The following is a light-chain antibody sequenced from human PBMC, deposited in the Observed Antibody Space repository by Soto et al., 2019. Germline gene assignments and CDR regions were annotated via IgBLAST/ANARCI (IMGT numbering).Light chain of an antibody. J-gene: IGKJ1*01. CDR3: QQYGNSIPWT. V-gene: IGKV3-20*01. Sequence: EIVLTQSPGTLSLSPGERATLSCRASQSVSNNYLGWYQQKPGQAPRLLVYGASRRATGLPDRVRCSGSGTDFTLTISRLEAEPLELYYCQQYGNSIPWTFGPGTKVEIK. CDR1: QSVSNNY. CDR2: GAS.